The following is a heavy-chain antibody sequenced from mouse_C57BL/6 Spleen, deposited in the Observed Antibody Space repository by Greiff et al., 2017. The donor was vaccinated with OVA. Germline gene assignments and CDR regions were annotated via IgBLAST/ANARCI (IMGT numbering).Heavy chain of an antibody. D-gene: IGHD2-3*01. V-gene: IGHV1-53*01. CDR3: ARDGYYEREYAMDY. CDR2: INPSNGGT. Sequence: QVQLKQSGTELVKPGASVKLSCKASGYTFTSYWMHWVKQRPGQGLEWIGNINPSNGGTNYNEKFKSKATLTVDKSSSTAYMQLSSLTSEDSAVYYCARDGYYEREYAMDYWGQGTSVTVSS. J-gene: IGHJ4*01. CDR1: GYTFTSYW.